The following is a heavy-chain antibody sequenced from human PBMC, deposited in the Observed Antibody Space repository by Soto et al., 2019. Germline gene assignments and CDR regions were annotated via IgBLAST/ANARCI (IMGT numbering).Heavy chain of an antibody. CDR3: AREMVRGVGSDY. V-gene: IGHV4-61*01. CDR1: GGSVRSGTYY. J-gene: IGHJ4*02. Sequence: SETLSLTCTVSGGSVRSGTYYWSWIRQPPGKGLEWIGYIYYSGTTNYNPSLQGRVTMTTDTSTSTAYMELRSLRSDDTAVFYCAREMVRGVGSDYWGQGTLVTVSS. CDR2: IYYSGTT. D-gene: IGHD3-10*01.